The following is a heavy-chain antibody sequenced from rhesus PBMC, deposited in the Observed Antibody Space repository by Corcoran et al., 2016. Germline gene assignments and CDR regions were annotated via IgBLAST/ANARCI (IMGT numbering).Heavy chain of an antibody. Sequence: QVQLQESGPGLVKPSETLSLTCTVSGGSISGYYNWNWIRQSPGKGLEWIGAVYSITARTHPHPSLKSRLTTSKDASKTQFSLRLTSVTAADTAIYYCATDSGYSSGYNRFDVWGAGVLVTVSS. V-gene: IGHV4-143*01. CDR2: VYSITART. CDR3: ATDSGYSSGYNRFDV. D-gene: IGHD5-24*01. CDR1: GGSISGYYN. J-gene: IGHJ5-1*01.